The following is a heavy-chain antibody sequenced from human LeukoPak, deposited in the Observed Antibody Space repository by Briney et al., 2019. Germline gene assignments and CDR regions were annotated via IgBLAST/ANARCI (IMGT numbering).Heavy chain of an antibody. CDR3: ARESKSYDGSGFYHDY. J-gene: IGHJ4*02. CDR2: IYTSGST. CDR1: GGSIRNYF. V-gene: IGHV4-4*07. Sequence: SETLSLTCSVSGGSIRNYFWSWIRQPAGKGLEWIGRIYTSGSTDYNPSLRSRVTTSVDTSRNQFSLKLTSVTAADTAVYYCARESKSYDGSGFYHDYWGQGTLVAVSS. D-gene: IGHD3-22*01.